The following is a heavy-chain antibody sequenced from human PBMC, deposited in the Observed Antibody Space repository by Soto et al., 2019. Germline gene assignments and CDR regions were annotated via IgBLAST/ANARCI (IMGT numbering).Heavy chain of an antibody. CDR1: GGSISSGAYY. V-gene: IGHV4-31*03. J-gene: IGHJ4*02. Sequence: QVQLQESGPGLVKPSQTLSLTCTVSGGSISSGAYYWSWIRQHPGKGLQWIGSIYYSGRTYYNPSLKNRVTISLDTSKNQFSLKLSSVTAADTAVYYCAREGDYGDYGSDYWGQGTLVTVSS. CDR3: AREGDYGDYGSDY. D-gene: IGHD4-17*01. CDR2: IYYSGRT.